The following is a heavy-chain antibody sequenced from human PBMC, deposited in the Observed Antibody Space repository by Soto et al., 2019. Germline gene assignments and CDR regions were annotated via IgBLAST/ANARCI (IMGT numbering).Heavy chain of an antibody. J-gene: IGHJ4*02. Sequence: QLQLQESGSGLVKPSQTLSLTCVVSGASISSGDYAWNWVRQPPGKGLEWLGYIYNSGGSYYNPSIKGRVTISLDSSKNHFSLRLNSVTAADTALYFCARGDKNNDYYFDHWGQGTLVTVTS. CDR2: IYNSGGS. V-gene: IGHV4-30-2*01. CDR1: GASISSGDYA. CDR3: ARGDKNNDYYFDH. D-gene: IGHD3-16*01.